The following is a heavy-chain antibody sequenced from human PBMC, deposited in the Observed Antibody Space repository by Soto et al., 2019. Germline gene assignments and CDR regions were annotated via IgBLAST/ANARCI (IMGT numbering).Heavy chain of an antibody. J-gene: IGHJ4*02. CDR3: ARGFGVYYDFWSGYPNTDY. Sequence: GGSLRLSCAASGFTFSSYGMHWVRQAPGKGLEWVAVIWYDGSNKYYADSVKGRFTISRDNSKNTLYLQMNSLRAEDTAVYYCARGFGVYYDFWSGYPNTDYWGQGTLVTVSS. CDR2: IWYDGSNK. V-gene: IGHV3-33*01. CDR1: GFTFSSYG. D-gene: IGHD3-3*01.